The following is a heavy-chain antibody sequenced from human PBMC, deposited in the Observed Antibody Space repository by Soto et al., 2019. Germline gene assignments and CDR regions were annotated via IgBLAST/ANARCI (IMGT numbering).Heavy chain of an antibody. CDR3: ARLQTKNYYYYYGMDV. D-gene: IGHD4-4*01. V-gene: IGHV4-39*01. CDR1: GGSISSSSYY. J-gene: IGHJ6*02. CDR2: IYYSGST. Sequence: PSETLSLTCTVSGGSISSSSYYWGWIRQPPGKGLEWIGSIYYSGSTYYNPSLKSRVTISVDTSKNQFSLKLSSVTAADTAVYYCARLQTKNYYYYYGMDVWGQGTTVTVS.